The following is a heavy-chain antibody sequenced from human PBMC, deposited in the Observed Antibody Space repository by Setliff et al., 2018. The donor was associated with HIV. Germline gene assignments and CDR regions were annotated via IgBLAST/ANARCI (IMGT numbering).Heavy chain of an antibody. CDR2: VIPSTGDT. CDR3: ARQLSNSFDY. CDR1: GYTFTSYY. D-gene: IGHD7-27*01. J-gene: IGHJ4*02. Sequence: ASVKVSCKASGYTFTSYYIHWVRQAPGQGLEWMGIVIPSTGDTNYAQNFQGRVTMTRDTSTNTVYMELSGLTSDDTAVYYCARQLSNSFDYWGQGALVTVSS. V-gene: IGHV1-46*01.